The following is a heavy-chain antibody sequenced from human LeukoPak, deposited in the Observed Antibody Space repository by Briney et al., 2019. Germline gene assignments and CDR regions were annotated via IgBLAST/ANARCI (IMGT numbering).Heavy chain of an antibody. Sequence: SSETLSLTCTVSGGSISSYYWSWIRQPPGKGLEWIGYIYYSGSTNYNPSLKSRVTISVDTSKNQFSLKLSSVTAADTAGYYCARSQGIGYFDCWGQGTLVTVSS. V-gene: IGHV4-59*01. J-gene: IGHJ4*02. CDR2: IYYSGST. D-gene: IGHD2-21*01. CDR3: ARSQGIGYFDC. CDR1: GGSISSYY.